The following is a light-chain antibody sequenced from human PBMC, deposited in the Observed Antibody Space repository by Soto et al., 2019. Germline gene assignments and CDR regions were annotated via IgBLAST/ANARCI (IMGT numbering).Light chain of an antibody. CDR2: GNT. CDR1: SSNIGAGYD. CDR3: LSFDGRRSVV. J-gene: IGLJ3*02. Sequence: QSVLTQPPSVSGAPGQRVTISCTGSSSNIGAGYDVHWYQQLPGRAPKLLIYGNTNRPSGVPDRFSGSKSGTSASLAITGPQGEDEVDYYALSFDGRRSVVFGEGTKLPVL. V-gene: IGLV1-40*01.